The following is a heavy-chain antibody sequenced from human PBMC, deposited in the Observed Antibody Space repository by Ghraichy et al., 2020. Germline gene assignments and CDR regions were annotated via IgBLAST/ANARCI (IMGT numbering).Heavy chain of an antibody. CDR3: ARAEFD. CDR2: IHAGNGDT. V-gene: IGHV1-3*01. Sequence: ASVKVSCKASGHTFSTYTLHWVRQAPGHSLEWMGWIHAGNGDTIYSPNFQGRITLTRDTSANTAYMELSRLTSEDTAIYYCARAEFDCGQGTLVTVSS. CDR1: GHTFSTYT. J-gene: IGHJ4*02.